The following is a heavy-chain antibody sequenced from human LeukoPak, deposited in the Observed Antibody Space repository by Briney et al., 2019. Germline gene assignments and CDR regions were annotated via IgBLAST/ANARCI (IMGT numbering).Heavy chain of an antibody. J-gene: IGHJ4*02. V-gene: IGHV3-74*01. D-gene: IGHD3-22*01. Sequence: GGSLRLSCAASGFTFSSYWMHWVRQAPGKGLVWVSRITGDGGTTDYADSVKGRFTISRDNAKNTLYLEMNSLRAEDTAVYYCARDHSAEQHYYDSSVYYPDYWGQGTLVTVSS. CDR1: GFTFSSYW. CDR3: ARDHSAEQHYYDSSVYYPDY. CDR2: ITGDGGTT.